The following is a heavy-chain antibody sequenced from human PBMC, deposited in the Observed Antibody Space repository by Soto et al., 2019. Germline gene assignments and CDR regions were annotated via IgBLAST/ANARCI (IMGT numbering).Heavy chain of an antibody. CDR2: IIPMFGTA. V-gene: IGHV1-69*06. J-gene: IGHJ4*02. CDR3: AGRCDSTSCLAHFDY. CDR1: GGTFSSYT. D-gene: IGHD2-2*01. Sequence: QVQLVQSGAEVKKPGSSVKVSCRASGGTFSSYTISWVRQAPGQGLEWMGGIIPMFGTANYAQKFQGRVTITADKSTSTAYMELNSLRSEDTAVYYCAGRCDSTSCLAHFDYWGQGTLVTVSS.